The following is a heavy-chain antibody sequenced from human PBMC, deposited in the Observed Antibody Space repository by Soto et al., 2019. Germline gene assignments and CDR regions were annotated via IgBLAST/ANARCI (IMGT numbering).Heavy chain of an antibody. Sequence: GGSLRLSCAASGFTFSSYAMSWVRQAPGKGLEWVSAISGSGGSTYYADSVKGRFTISRDNSKNTLYLQMNSLRAEDTAVYYCAKDVYDGSPRPYYFDYWGQGTLVTVSS. D-gene: IGHD2-8*01. CDR2: ISGSGGST. V-gene: IGHV3-23*01. J-gene: IGHJ4*02. CDR3: AKDVYDGSPRPYYFDY. CDR1: GFTFSSYA.